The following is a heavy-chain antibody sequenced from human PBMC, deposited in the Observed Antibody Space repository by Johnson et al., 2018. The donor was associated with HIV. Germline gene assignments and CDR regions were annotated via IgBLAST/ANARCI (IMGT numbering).Heavy chain of an antibody. CDR3: ARPRPMIVVAKGAFDI. CDR1: GFTFSDYY. D-gene: IGHD3-22*01. CDR2: TTDKLNSYTT. J-gene: IGHJ3*02. V-gene: IGHV3-72*01. Sequence: VYLVESGGGLVQPGGSLRLSCVVSGFTFSDYYMDWVRQAPGKGLEWVGRTTDKLNSYTTKYAASVKGRFTISRDNSKNTLYLQMNSLRAEDTAVYYCARPRPMIVVAKGAFDIWGQGTMVTVSS.